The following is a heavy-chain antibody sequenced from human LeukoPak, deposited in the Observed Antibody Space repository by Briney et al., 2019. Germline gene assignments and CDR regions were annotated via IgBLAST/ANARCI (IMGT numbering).Heavy chain of an antibody. CDR3: ARDSTSGNYYDY. Sequence: SETLSLTCTVSGGSISSYYWNWIRQPPGKGLEWIGYIYYSGGTTYNPSLESRVTISVDTSRRQFSLKVRSVPAADTAVYYCARDSTSGNYYDYWGQGTLVTVSS. CDR1: GGSISSYY. CDR2: IYYSGGT. J-gene: IGHJ4*02. V-gene: IGHV4-59*01. D-gene: IGHD1-26*01.